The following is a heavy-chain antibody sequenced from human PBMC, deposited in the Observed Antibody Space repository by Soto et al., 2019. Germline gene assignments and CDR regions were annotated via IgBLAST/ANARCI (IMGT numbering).Heavy chain of an antibody. D-gene: IGHD6-13*01. J-gene: IGHJ6*02. CDR3: ARDRRSSSWRRYYYGMDV. CDR1: GFTFSSYG. CDR2: IWYDGSNK. Sequence: GGSLIFSCAASGFTFSSYGLHWVRQALGKGLEWVADIWYDGSNKYYADSVKGRFTISRDNSKNTLYLQMNSLRAEDTAVYYCARDRRSSSWRRYYYGMDVWGQGTTVTVSS. V-gene: IGHV3-33*01.